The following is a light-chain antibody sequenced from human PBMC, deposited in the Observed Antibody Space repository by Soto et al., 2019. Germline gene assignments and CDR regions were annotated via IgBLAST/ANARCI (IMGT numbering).Light chain of an antibody. V-gene: IGLV2-14*01. J-gene: IGLJ1*01. CDR2: DVS. CDR1: SSDVGGYNY. CDR3: SSYTSSSTHNYV. Sequence: QSVVTQPAPLSGAPGQSITISCTGNSSDVGGYNYVSWYQQHPGKAPKLMIYDVSNRPSGVSNRFSGSKSGNTASLTISGLQAEDEADYYCSSYTSSSTHNYVFGTGTKVTVL.